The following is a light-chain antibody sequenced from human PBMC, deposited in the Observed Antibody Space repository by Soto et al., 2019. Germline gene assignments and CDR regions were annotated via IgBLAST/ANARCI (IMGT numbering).Light chain of an antibody. CDR2: VNSDGSH. Sequence: QPVLTQSPSASASLGASVKLTCTLSSGHSRYTIAWHQQQPEKGPRYLMKVNSDGSHSKGDGIPDRFSGSSSGAERYLTISSLQSEDEADYYCQTWGTGFHLVFGGGTKVTVL. V-gene: IGLV4-69*01. CDR1: SGHSRYT. J-gene: IGLJ2*01. CDR3: QTWGTGFHLV.